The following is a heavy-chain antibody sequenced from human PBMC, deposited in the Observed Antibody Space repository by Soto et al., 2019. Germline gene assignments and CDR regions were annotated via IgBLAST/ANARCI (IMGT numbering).Heavy chain of an antibody. Sequence: NPSETLSLTCTVSGGSISSGGYYWSWIRQHPGKGLEWIGYIYYSGSTYYNPSLKSRVTISVDTSKNQFSLKLSSVTAADTAVYYCARDSPPQGNWRGPLDYYYGMDVWGQGTTVTVSS. CDR3: ARDSPPQGNWRGPLDYYYGMDV. CDR2: IYYSGST. J-gene: IGHJ6*02. CDR1: GGSISSGGYY. D-gene: IGHD1-1*01. V-gene: IGHV4-31*03.